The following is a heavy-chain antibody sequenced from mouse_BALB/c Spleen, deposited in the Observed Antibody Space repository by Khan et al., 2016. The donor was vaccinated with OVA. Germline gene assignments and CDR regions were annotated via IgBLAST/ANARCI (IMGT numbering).Heavy chain of an antibody. CDR3: ARRNYFGYTFAY. Sequence: QVQLQQSGAELARPGVSVKLSCKASGYTFTDYYINWVKQRTGQGLEWIGEIYPRSGNTYYNEKFKGKATLTADKSSSIAYMQLSSLTSEDSAVYSCARRNYFGYTFAYWGQGTLVTVSA. V-gene: IGHV1-77*01. CDR2: IYPRSGNT. CDR1: GYTFTDYY. J-gene: IGHJ3*01. D-gene: IGHD1-2*01.